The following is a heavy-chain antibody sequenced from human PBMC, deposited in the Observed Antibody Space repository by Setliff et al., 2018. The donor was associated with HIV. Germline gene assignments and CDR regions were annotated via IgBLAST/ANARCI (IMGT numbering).Heavy chain of an antibody. CDR2: IYYSGST. CDR3: ARIFGDQGYYYGMDV. V-gene: IGHV4-59*01. D-gene: IGHD3-3*01. CDR1: GGSISSYY. J-gene: IGHJ6*02. Sequence: LSLTCTVSGGSISSYYWSWIRQPPGKGLEWIGYIYYSGSTNYNPSLKSRVTISVDTSKNQLSLKLSSVIAADTAVYYCARIFGDQGYYYGMDVWGQGTTVTVSS.